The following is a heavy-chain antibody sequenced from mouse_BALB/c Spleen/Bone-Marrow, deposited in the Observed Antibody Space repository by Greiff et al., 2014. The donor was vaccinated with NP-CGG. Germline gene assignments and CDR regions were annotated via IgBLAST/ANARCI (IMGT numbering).Heavy chain of an antibody. V-gene: IGHV3-8*02. CDR1: GYSFTRGY. CDR3: ATGYYFDY. CDR2: ITYSANT. Sequence: EVKLMESGSSLVKPSQTLSLTCSVSGYSFTRGYWNWIRKFPGNKLEYMGYITYSANTYYNPSLKSRLSIIRDASKNQYYLQLNSVTTENTATYYCATGYYFDYWGQGTTLAVSS. D-gene: IGHD4-1*01. J-gene: IGHJ2*01.